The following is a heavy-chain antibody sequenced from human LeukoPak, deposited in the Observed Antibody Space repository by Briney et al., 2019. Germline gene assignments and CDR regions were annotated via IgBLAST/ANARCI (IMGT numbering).Heavy chain of an antibody. Sequence: GESLKISCKGSGYNFTNYWIGWVRQMPGKGLEWMGIIYPGDSDTRYSPSFQGQVTISADKSISTAYLQWSSLKASDTAMYYCARQAGTTAFDYYYYMDVWGKGPRSPSP. CDR1: GYNFTNYW. CDR2: IYPGDSDT. V-gene: IGHV5-51*01. J-gene: IGHJ6*03. CDR3: ARQAGTTAFDYYYYMDV. D-gene: IGHD1-1*01.